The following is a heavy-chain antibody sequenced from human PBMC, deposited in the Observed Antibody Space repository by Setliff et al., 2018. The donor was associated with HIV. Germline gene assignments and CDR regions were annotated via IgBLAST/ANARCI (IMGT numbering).Heavy chain of an antibody. CDR1: GYSFTSYW. CDR3: ARRGHYDSSGYPPGYYHGMDV. CDR2: IYPGDSDT. Sequence: PGESLKISCKGSGYSFTSYWIGWVRQMPGKGLEWMGIIYPGDSDTRYSPSFQGQVTISADKSISTAYLQWSSLKASDTAMYYCARRGHYDSSGYPPGYYHGMDVWGQGTTVTVSS. V-gene: IGHV5-51*01. D-gene: IGHD3-22*01. J-gene: IGHJ6*02.